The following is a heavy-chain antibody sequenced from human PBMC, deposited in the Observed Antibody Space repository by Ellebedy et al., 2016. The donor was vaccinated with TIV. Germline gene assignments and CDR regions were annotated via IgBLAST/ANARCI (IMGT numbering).Heavy chain of an antibody. Sequence: GESLKISCAVSGFTVSTNYLSWVRQAPGKGLEWVSTIYSDGTTYYADSVRGRFTISSDNSKNTLYLQMKSLRADDTAVYYCANNWVVRGEGWNNGMDVWGQGTTVTVSS. D-gene: IGHD3-10*01. J-gene: IGHJ6*02. CDR2: IYSDGTT. V-gene: IGHV3-66*01. CDR3: ANNWVVRGEGWNNGMDV. CDR1: GFTVSTNY.